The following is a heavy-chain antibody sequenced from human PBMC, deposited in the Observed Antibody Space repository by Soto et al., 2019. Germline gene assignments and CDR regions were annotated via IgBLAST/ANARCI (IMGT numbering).Heavy chain of an antibody. CDR1: GFKFNDYC. CDR2: ISSSGGNT. Sequence: PGGSMRLSWAAAGFKFNDYCRNWVRQAPGKGLEWVSGISSSGGNTDYADSVKGRFTISRDNSKNTLYLQLNSLRAEDTAVYYCAKAWTPLVPYYYYGLDVWGQGTTVTVSS. J-gene: IGHJ6*02. D-gene: IGHD2-15*01. V-gene: IGHV3-23*01. CDR3: AKAWTPLVPYYYYGLDV.